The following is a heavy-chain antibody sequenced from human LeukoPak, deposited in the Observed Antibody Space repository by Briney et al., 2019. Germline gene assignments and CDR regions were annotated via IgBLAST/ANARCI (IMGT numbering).Heavy chain of an antibody. V-gene: IGHV4-34*01. J-gene: IGHJ4*02. D-gene: IGHD6-13*01. CDR2: INHSGST. Sequence: SETLSLTCAVYGGSFSGYYWSWIRQPPGKGLEWIGEINHSGSTNYNPSLKSRVTISVDTSKNQFSLKLSSVTAAYMAVCECARVGLAAASRVGIYDSGQGTPVTVSS. CDR1: GGSFSGYY. CDR3: ARVGLAAASRVGIYD.